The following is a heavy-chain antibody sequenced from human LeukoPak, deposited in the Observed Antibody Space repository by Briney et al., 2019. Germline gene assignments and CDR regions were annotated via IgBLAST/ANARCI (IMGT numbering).Heavy chain of an antibody. Sequence: SXXLSLTCTVSGGSISSYYWSWIRQPAGKGLEWIGRIYNSGSNNYNPSLKSGVTISVDTYKKQFSLKLRYVDTAGEGEYYCARSTYYYDSSGYPHYYYYMDVWGKGTTVTVSS. CDR3: ARSTYYYDSSGYPHYYYYMDV. V-gene: IGHV4-4*07. D-gene: IGHD3-22*01. J-gene: IGHJ6*03. CDR2: IYNSGSN. CDR1: GGSISSYY.